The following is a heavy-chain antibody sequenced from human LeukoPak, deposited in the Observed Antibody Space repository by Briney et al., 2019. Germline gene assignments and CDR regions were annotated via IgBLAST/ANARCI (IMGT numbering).Heavy chain of an antibody. CDR3: ARDPKAMVRGVSPDY. D-gene: IGHD3-10*01. V-gene: IGHV3-74*01. Sequence: GGSLRLSCAASGFTFSSYWMHWVRQAPGKGLVWVSRINSDGSSTSYADSVKGRFTISRDNAKNTLYLQMNSLRAEDTAVYYCARDPKAMVRGVSPDYWGQGTLVTVSS. CDR1: GFTFSSYW. CDR2: INSDGSST. J-gene: IGHJ4*02.